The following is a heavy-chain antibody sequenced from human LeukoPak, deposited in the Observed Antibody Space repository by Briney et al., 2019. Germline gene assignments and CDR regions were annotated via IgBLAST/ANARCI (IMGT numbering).Heavy chain of an antibody. CDR2: IRYDGSNK. V-gene: IGHV3-30*02. D-gene: IGHD3-10*01. CDR1: GFTFSSYG. Sequence: GGSLRLSCAASGFTFSSYGMHWVRQAPGKGLEWVAFIRYDGSNKYYADSVKGRFTISRDNSKNTLYLQMNSLRAEDTAVYYCAKGGYYYGSGSYYREEDAFDIWGQGTMVTVSS. J-gene: IGHJ3*02. CDR3: AKGGYYYGSGSYYREEDAFDI.